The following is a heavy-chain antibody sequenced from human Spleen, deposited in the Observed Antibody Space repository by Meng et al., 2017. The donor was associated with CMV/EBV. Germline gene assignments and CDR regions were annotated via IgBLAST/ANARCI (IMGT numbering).Heavy chain of an antibody. CDR2: IYFSGST. CDR3: AIGGYSSSWHYYYYPMDV. J-gene: IGHJ6*02. V-gene: IGHV4-30-4*02. CDR1: GGSISSGDDY. Sequence: SETLSLTCTVSGGSISSGDDYWSWIRQPPGKGLEWIGYIYFSGSTYYNPSLKSRITISVDTSKNQFSLNLNSVTSADTARYYCAIGGYSSSWHYYYYPMDVWGQGTTVTVSS. D-gene: IGHD6-13*01.